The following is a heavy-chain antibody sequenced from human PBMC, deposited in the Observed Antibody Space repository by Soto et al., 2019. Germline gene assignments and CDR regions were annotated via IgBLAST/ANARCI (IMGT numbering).Heavy chain of an antibody. CDR1: GGSFSGYY. D-gene: IGHD6-13*01. CDR3: ARGRHTSSSSWYGNIDY. Sequence: PSETLSLTCAVYGGSFSGYYWSWIRQPPGKGLEWIGEINHSGSTNYNPSLKSRVTISVDTSKNQFSLKLSSVTAADTAVYYCARGRHTSSSSWYGNIDYWGQGTLVTVSS. J-gene: IGHJ4*02. V-gene: IGHV4-34*01. CDR2: INHSGST.